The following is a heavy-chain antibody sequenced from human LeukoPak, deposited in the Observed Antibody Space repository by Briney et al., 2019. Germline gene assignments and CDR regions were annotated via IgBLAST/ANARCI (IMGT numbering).Heavy chain of an antibody. CDR3: ARDLVIPDYYYYYYYMDV. V-gene: IGHV4-38-2*02. D-gene: IGHD3-16*01. CDR1: GYSISSGYY. CDR2: MYHSGST. Sequence: SETLSLTCTVSGYSISSGYYWGWIRQPPGKGLEWIGSMYHSGSTFYNPSLKSRVTMSVDTSKNQFSLKLSSVTAADTAVYYCARDLVIPDYYYYYYYMDVWGKGTTVTISS. J-gene: IGHJ6*03.